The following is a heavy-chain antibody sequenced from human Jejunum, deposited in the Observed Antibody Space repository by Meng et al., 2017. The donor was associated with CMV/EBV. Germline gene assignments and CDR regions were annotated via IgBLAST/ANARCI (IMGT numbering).Heavy chain of an antibody. D-gene: IGHD1-26*01. CDR3: ETHKWESKSYPMDY. J-gene: IGHJ4*02. Sequence: GGCIGSHYYYWSWIRQLPGKGLDWLGNSDYRGTTHYNPSLRSRATMSVDTSRNQFSLRLSAMTAADTAVYYGETHKWESKSYPMDYWGQGTLVTVSS. CDR2: SDYRGTT. CDR1: GGCIGSHYYY. V-gene: IGHV4-39*01.